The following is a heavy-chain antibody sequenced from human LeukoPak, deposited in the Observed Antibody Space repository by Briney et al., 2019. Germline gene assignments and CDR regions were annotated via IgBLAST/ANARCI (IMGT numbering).Heavy chain of an antibody. D-gene: IGHD6-13*01. Sequence: PSETLSLTCTVSGGSISSYYWSWIRQPAGKGLEWIGRIYTSGSTNYNPSLKSRVTMSVDTSKNQSSLKLSSVTAADTAVYYCAREVAAAGLRRFDYWGQGTLVTVSP. CDR2: IYTSGST. V-gene: IGHV4-4*07. CDR3: AREVAAAGLRRFDY. J-gene: IGHJ4*02. CDR1: GGSISSYY.